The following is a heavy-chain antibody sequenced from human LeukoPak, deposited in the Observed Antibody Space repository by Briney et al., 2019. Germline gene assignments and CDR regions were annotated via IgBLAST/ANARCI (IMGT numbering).Heavy chain of an antibody. V-gene: IGHV3-74*01. Sequence: GGSLRLSCAASGFTFSHYYMHWVRQAPGKGLVWGSRITNDGSSTNYADSVKGRFTISRDNAKNTLYLQMDSLRAEDTAVYYCASDIVLVPDAADYWGQGTLVTVSS. J-gene: IGHJ4*02. CDR1: GFTFSHYY. CDR2: ITNDGSST. CDR3: ASDIVLVPDAADY. D-gene: IGHD2-2*01.